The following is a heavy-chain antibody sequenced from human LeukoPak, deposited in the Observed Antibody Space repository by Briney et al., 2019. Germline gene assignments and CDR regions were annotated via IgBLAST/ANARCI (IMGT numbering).Heavy chain of an antibody. CDR1: GGSISSYY. J-gene: IGHJ4*02. CDR2: IYYSGST. D-gene: IGHD5-12*01. V-gene: IGHV4-59*01. CDR3: ARGGYDHYFDY. Sequence: KSSETLSLTCTVSGGSISSYYWSWIRQPPGKGLEWTGYIYYSGSTNYNPSLKSRVTISVDTSKNQFSLKLSSVTAADTAVYYCARGGYDHYFDYWGQGTLVTVSS.